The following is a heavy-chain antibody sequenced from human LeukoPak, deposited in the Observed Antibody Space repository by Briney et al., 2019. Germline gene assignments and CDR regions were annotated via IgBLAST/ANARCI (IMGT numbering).Heavy chain of an antibody. J-gene: IGHJ4*02. D-gene: IGHD3-16*01. CDR1: GYTFTSYY. CDR2: INASGGST. Sequence: ASVKVSCKASGYTFTSYYIHWVRQAPGQGLEWMGIINASGGSTTYAQKFQGRVTMTRDTSTRTVYTELSSLRSEDTPVYYCARAGGIYFDYWGQGTLVTVSS. V-gene: IGHV1-46*01. CDR3: ARAGGIYFDY.